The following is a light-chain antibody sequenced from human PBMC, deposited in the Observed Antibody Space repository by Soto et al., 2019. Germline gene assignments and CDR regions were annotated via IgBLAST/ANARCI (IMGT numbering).Light chain of an antibody. CDR1: QGINNY. V-gene: IGKV1-27*01. CDR3: QKYYSAPHA. J-gene: IGKJ1*01. CDR2: ATS. Sequence: DVQMTQSPSSLSASVGDRLTITCRASQGINNYLAWYRQKPGKTPELLIYATSTLQSGVPSRFSGSGSGTDFSLTITSLQPEDVATYYCQKYYSAPHAFGQGTKVEI.